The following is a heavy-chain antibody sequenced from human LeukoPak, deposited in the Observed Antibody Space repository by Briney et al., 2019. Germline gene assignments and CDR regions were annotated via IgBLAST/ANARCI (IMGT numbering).Heavy chain of an antibody. V-gene: IGHV3-33*01. CDR2: IWYDGSKI. CDR1: GLAFSDYG. Sequence: GGSLRLSCAASGLAFSDYGMHWVRQTPGKGLVWVALIWYDGSKIYYADSVKGRFTISRDNSRNTLYLQMNSLRAEDTAVYYCAGSVAGTFGFYFDYWGQGTLVTVSS. CDR3: AGSVAGTFGFYFDY. D-gene: IGHD6-19*01. J-gene: IGHJ4*02.